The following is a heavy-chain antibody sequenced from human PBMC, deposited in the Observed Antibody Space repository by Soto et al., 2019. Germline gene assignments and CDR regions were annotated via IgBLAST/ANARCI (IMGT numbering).Heavy chain of an antibody. V-gene: IGHV4-31*03. CDR2: IYYSGRS. J-gene: IGHJ5*02. D-gene: IGHD2-2*01. CDR3: ARAIGVVPAERELHWLDP. Sequence: QVQLQESGPGLVKPSQTLSLTCTVSGCSISSGGYYLSWIRQHPGKVLEWIGYIYYSGRSYYNTSLKSRVTLSVYTTKNQFSLTLSSVTAAETAVDYGARAIGVVPAERELHWLDPWGQGTLVTVSS. CDR1: GCSISSGGYY.